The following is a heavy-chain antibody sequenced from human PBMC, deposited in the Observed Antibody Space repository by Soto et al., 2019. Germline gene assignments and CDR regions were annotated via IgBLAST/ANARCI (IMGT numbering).Heavy chain of an antibody. CDR2: IIPIFGTA. Sequence: QVQLVQSAAEVKKPGSSVKVSCKASGGTFSSYAISWVRQAPGQGLEWMGGIIPIFGTANYAQKFQGRVTITADDSTSTAYKELGSLRSEDTAVYYCALGRRYYDSSGYWGQKFDYWGQGTVVTVSS. D-gene: IGHD3-22*01. J-gene: IGHJ4*02. V-gene: IGHV1-69*01. CDR3: ALGRRYYDSSGYWGQKFDY. CDR1: GGTFSSYA.